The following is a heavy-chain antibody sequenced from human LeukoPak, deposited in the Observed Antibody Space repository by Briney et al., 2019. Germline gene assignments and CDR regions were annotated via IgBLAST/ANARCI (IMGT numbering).Heavy chain of an antibody. CDR2: INNSGST. J-gene: IGHJ4*02. D-gene: IGHD1-20*01. Sequence: NPSETLSLTCAVYAGSFTGYYWSWIRHPPGKGPECVGEINNSGSTNYNPSLKSRVTISVDTSKNQFSLKLSSVTAADTAVYYCARGGDGITGETDLFGYWGQGTLVTVSS. CDR1: AGSFTGYY. CDR3: ARGGDGITGETDLFGY. V-gene: IGHV4-34*01.